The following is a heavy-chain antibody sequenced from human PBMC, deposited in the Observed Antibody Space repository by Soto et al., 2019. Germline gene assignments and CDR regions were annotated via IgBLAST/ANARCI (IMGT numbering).Heavy chain of an antibody. CDR1: GFTFSSYG. D-gene: IGHD3-3*01. CDR2: ISYDGSNK. Sequence: SLRLSCAASGFTFSSYGMHWVRQAPGKGLEWVAVISYDGSNKYYADSVKGRFTISRDNSKNTLYLQMNSLRAEDTAVYYCAKRPTITIFGVVIWPAYYSGMDVWGQGTTVTVCS. J-gene: IGHJ6*02. CDR3: AKRPTITIFGVVIWPAYYSGMDV. V-gene: IGHV3-30*18.